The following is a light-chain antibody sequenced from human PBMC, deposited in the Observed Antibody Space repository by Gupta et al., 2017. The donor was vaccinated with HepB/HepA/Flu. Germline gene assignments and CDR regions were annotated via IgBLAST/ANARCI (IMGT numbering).Light chain of an antibody. Sequence: QSVLTQPPSASETPGQMVTISGSGSTSKIGSNDVYWYRQLPGTAPKLLIHRNKQRHSGVPDRFYGSKSGTAATLAISGLRAEDEAVYFCAARDESRSGEVFGGGTKLTVL. J-gene: IGLJ3*02. CDR2: RNK. CDR1: TSKIGSND. CDR3: AARDESRSGEV. V-gene: IGLV1-47*01.